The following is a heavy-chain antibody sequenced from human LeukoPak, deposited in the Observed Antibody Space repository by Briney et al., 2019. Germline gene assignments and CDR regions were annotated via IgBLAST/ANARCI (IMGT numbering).Heavy chain of an antibody. CDR2: IKQDGSEK. Sequence: GGSLRLSCAASGFTFSSYWVSWVRPAPGKGLEWVANIKQDGSEKYYVDSVKGRFPISRDNAKNTLYLQMNSLRAEDTAVYYCAREPQRGATTNWFDPWGQGTLVTVSS. D-gene: IGHD1-26*01. CDR1: GFTFSSYW. J-gene: IGHJ5*02. CDR3: AREPQRGATTNWFDP. V-gene: IGHV3-7*01.